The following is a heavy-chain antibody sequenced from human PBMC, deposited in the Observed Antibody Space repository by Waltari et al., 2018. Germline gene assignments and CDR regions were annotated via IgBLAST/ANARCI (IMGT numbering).Heavy chain of an antibody. D-gene: IGHD1-26*01. V-gene: IGHV1-69*12. CDR1: GGTFSSYA. CDR3: ARMTVPTTTDYYSMDG. J-gene: IGHJ6*03. CDR2: IIPIFGTA. Sequence: QVQLVQSGAEVKKPGSSVKVSCKASGGTFSSYAISWVRQAPGQGLEWMGGIIPIFGTANYAQKFQGRVTITADESTSTAYMERRSRRSEDTAVYYCARMTVPTTTDYYSMDGWGKGTTVTISS.